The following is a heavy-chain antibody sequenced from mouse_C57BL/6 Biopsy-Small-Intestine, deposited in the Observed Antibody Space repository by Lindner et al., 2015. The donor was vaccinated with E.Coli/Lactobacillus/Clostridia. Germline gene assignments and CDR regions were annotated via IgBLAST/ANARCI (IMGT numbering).Heavy chain of an antibody. Sequence: VQLQESWGGLVKPGGSLKLSCGASGFTFSDYGMHWIRQAPEKGLEWVAYISGDSSTIYYADTVKGRFTISRDTAKNTLFLQMTSLRSEDTAMYFCARYGNYVGTVDYWGQGTSVTVSS. CDR3: ARYGNYVGTVDY. CDR2: ISGDSSTI. D-gene: IGHD2-1*01. CDR1: GFTFSDYG. V-gene: IGHV5-17*01. J-gene: IGHJ4*01.